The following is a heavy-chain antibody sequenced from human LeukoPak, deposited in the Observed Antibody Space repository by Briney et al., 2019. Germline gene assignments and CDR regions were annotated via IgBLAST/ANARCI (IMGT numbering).Heavy chain of an antibody. Sequence: GASVKVSCKAFGYTFTGYYMHWVRQAPGQGLEWMGWINPNSGGTNYAQKFQGRVTMTRDTSISTAYMELSRLRSDDTAVYYCARVRTAGYYDILTGYRVFDYWGQGTLVTVSS. CDR2: INPNSGGT. CDR3: ARVRTAGYYDILTGYRVFDY. D-gene: IGHD3-9*01. J-gene: IGHJ4*02. CDR1: GYTFTGYY. V-gene: IGHV1-2*02.